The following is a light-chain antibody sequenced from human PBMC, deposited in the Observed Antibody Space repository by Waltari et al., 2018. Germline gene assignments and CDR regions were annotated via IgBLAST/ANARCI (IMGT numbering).Light chain of an antibody. V-gene: IGKV1-5*03. CDR3: QQYNSYSNT. J-gene: IGKJ2*01. CDR2: KAS. Sequence: DIQMTQSPSTLSASVGDRVTIPCRASQSIISWLAWYQQQPGKAPKLLIYKASSLVSGVPSRFGGSGSGTEFTLTISSLQPDDFAAYYCQQYNSYSNTFGQGTKLEIK. CDR1: QSIISW.